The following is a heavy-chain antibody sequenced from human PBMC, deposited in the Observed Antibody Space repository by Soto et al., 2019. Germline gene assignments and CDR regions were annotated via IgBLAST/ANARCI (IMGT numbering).Heavy chain of an antibody. CDR3: AAYSHKGY. J-gene: IGHJ4*02. V-gene: IGHV3-66*01. CDR1: GFTVSNNY. D-gene: IGHD3-16*01. Sequence: EEQLVESGGDLVQPGGSLRLSCAASGFTVSNNYMSWVRQAPGKGLEWVSLIYSGGSTYYADSVKGRFTISRDSSKNTLYLQMNSRRAEDTAMYYCAAYSHKGYWGQGTLGTVSS. CDR2: IYSGGST.